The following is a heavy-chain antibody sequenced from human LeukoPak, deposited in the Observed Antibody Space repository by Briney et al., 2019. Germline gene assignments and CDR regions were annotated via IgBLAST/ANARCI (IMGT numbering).Heavy chain of an antibody. D-gene: IGHD1-1*01. Sequence: GGSLRLSCAASGFTFSNYNIQWVRQAPGKGLEWVSFTTATSTTTFYADPVKGRFTISRDNAKSTLYLQMDSLRAEDTAVYYCARIHPPGYYFYSMDVWGRGTTVTVSS. CDR2: TTATSTTT. CDR1: GFTFSNYN. V-gene: IGHV3-48*01. J-gene: IGHJ6*03. CDR3: ARIHPPGYYFYSMDV.